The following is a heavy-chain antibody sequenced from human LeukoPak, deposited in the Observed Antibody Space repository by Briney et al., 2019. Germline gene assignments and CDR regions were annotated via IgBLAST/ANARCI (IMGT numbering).Heavy chain of an antibody. V-gene: IGHV3-30*02. CDR2: IRYDGSNK. CDR3: AKGVVGVTARGAFDI. CDR1: GFTFSSYG. J-gene: IGHJ3*02. Sequence: PGGSLRLSCAASGFTFSSYGMHWVRQAPGKGLEWVAFIRYDGSNKYYADSVKGRFTISRDNSKNTPYLQMNSLRAEDTAVYYCAKGVVGVTARGAFDIWGQGTMVTVSS. D-gene: IGHD1-26*01.